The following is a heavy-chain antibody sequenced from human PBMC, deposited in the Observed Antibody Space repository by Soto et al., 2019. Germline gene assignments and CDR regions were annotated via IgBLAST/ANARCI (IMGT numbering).Heavy chain of an antibody. CDR1: GFIFSSYD. CDR3: ARDGSGWFFDY. J-gene: IGHJ4*02. D-gene: IGHD6-19*01. V-gene: IGHV3-33*05. CDR2: ISYDGMNK. Sequence: GGSLRLSCAASGFIFSSYDMHWVRQAPGKGLEWVALISYDGMNKYDVDSVKGRFTISRDNSKNTLYLQMNSLRVEDTAVYYCARDGSGWFFDYWGQGTRVTVSS.